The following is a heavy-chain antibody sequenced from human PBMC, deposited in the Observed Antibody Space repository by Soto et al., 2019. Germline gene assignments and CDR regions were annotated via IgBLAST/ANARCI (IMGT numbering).Heavy chain of an antibody. Sequence: ASVKVSCKSSGGTFSSFINYPINWVRQAPGQGLEWMGGIVPNVGTVNYAQKFRGKVTITADRSTGTAYMELSSLRSEDTALYYCARRDTSGFLRYFDNWGQGTQVTVSS. D-gene: IGHD3-3*01. CDR1: GGTFSSFINYP. J-gene: IGHJ4*02. V-gene: IGHV1-69*06. CDR2: IVPNVGTV. CDR3: ARRDTSGFLRYFDN.